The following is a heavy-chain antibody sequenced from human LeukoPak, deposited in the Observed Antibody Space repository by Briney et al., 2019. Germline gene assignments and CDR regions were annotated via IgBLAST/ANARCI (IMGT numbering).Heavy chain of an antibody. D-gene: IGHD4-23*01. Sequence: GGSLRLSCAASGFTFSSYSMNWVRQAPGKGLDWVSAISSSSSYIYYADSVKCRFTISRDNAKNPLYLQMHSLRAEDTAVYYCAKSTVVTPGHGGYGGQGTRVTVSS. CDR3: AKSTVVTPGHGGY. CDR1: GFTFSSYS. J-gene: IGHJ4*02. V-gene: IGHV3-21*01. CDR2: ISSSSSYI.